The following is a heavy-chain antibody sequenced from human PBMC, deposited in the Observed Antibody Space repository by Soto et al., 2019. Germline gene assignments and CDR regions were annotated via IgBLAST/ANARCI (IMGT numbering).Heavy chain of an antibody. J-gene: IGHJ4*02. CDR3: ARVVGEYYDILTGYSPFFDY. CDR1: GGSISSGGYY. V-gene: IGHV4-31*03. Sequence: SETLSLTCTVSGGSISSGGYYWSWIRQHPGKGLEWIGYIYYSGSTYYNPSLKSRVTISVDTSKNQFSLKLSSVTAADTAVYYCARVVGEYYDILTGYSPFFDYWGQGALVTVSS. D-gene: IGHD3-9*01. CDR2: IYYSGST.